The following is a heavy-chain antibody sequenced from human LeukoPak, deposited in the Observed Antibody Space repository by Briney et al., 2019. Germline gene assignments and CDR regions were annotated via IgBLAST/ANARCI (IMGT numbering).Heavy chain of an antibody. Sequence: SETLSLTCAVFGGSFSGYYWTWIRQPPGKGLEWIGEINHSGSTNYNPSLKSRVTISIDTSKNQFSLKLSSVTAADTAVYYCARGPYYYVSGRPFDYWGQGTLVTVSS. J-gene: IGHJ4*02. D-gene: IGHD3-10*01. CDR2: INHSGST. CDR1: GGSFSGYY. CDR3: ARGPYYYVSGRPFDY. V-gene: IGHV4-34*01.